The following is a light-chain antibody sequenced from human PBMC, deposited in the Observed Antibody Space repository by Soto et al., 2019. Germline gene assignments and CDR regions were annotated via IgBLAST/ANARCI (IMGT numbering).Light chain of an antibody. V-gene: IGKV1-39*01. CDR2: AAS. CDR3: PQSDSTLLIT. CDR1: QSISSY. J-gene: IGKJ5*01. Sequence: DIQMTQSPSSLSASVGDRVTITCRASQSISSYLNWYQQKPGKAPKLLIYAASSLQSGVPSRFSGSESRTDFTLTISSLQTEDFATYSCPQSDSTLLITVGQGTRLEIK.